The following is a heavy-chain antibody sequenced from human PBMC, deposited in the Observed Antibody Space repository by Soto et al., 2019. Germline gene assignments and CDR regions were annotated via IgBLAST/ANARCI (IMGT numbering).Heavy chain of an antibody. CDR3: ARDPGYTCSGGSCYGEVWFDP. V-gene: IGHV3-21*01. CDR1: GFTFSSYS. D-gene: IGHD2-15*01. J-gene: IGHJ5*02. Sequence: PGGSLRLSCASSGFTFSSYSMNWVRQAPRKGLEWVSSISSSSSYIYYADSVKGRFTISRDNAKNSLYLQMNSLRAEDTAVYYCARDPGYTCSGGSCYGEVWFDPWGQGTLVTVSS. CDR2: ISSSSSYI.